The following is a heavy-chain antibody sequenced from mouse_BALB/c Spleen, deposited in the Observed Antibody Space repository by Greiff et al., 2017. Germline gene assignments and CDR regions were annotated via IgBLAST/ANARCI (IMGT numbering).Heavy chain of an antibody. CDR2: ISYSGST. CDR3: ARRKGYYRYDYAMDY. D-gene: IGHD2-14*01. CDR1: GYSITSDYA. J-gene: IGHJ4*01. V-gene: IGHV3-2*02. Sequence: EVKLMESGPGLVKPSQSLSLTCTVTGYSITSDYAWNWLRQFPGNKLEWMGYISYSGSTSYNPSLKSRISITRDTSKNQFFLQLNSVTTEDTATYYCARRKGYYRYDYAMDYWGQGTSVTVSS.